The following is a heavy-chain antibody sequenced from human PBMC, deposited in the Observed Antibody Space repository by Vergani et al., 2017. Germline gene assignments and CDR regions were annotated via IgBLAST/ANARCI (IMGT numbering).Heavy chain of an antibody. CDR2: IRSKAYGGTT. J-gene: IGHJ4*02. Sequence: EVQLVESGGGLVQPGRSLRLSCTASGFTFGDYAMSWFRQAPGKGLEWVGFIRSKAYGGTTEYAASVKGRFTISRDDSKSIAYLQMNSLKTDDTAVYYCTRDTAVRYFDWLSGSGYFDYWGQGALVTVSS. D-gene: IGHD3-9*01. CDR1: GFTFGDYA. CDR3: TRDTAVRYFDWLSGSGYFDY. V-gene: IGHV3-49*03.